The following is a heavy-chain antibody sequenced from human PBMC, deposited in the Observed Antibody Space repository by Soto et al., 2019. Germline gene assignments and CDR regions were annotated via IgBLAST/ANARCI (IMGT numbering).Heavy chain of an antibody. D-gene: IGHD3-22*01. CDR1: GGSISSYY. V-gene: IGHV4-59*01. J-gene: IGHJ3*02. CDR2: IYYSGST. Sequence: QVQLQESGPGLVKPSETLSLTCTVSGGSISSYYWSWIRQPPGKGLEWIGYIYYSGSTNYNPSLKSRGTISVDTSKNQFSLKLSSVTAADTAVYYCARAPLHYYDSSGYYLNAFDIWGQGTMVTVSS. CDR3: ARAPLHYYDSSGYYLNAFDI.